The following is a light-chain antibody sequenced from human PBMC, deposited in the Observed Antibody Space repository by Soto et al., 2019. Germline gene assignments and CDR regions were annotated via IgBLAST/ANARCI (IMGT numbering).Light chain of an antibody. J-gene: IGLJ2*01. CDR2: EVS. CDR1: SSDVGSYNL. V-gene: IGLV2-23*02. CDR3: CSYAGSRTFS. Sequence: QSALTQPASVSGSPGQSITISCTGTSSDVGSYNLVSWYQQHPGKAPKLMIYEVSKRPSGVSNRFSGSKSGNTASLTISGLQAEDEADYYYCSYAGSRTFSFGGGTKLTVL.